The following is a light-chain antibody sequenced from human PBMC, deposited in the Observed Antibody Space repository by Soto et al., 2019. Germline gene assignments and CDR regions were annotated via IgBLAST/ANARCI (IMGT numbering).Light chain of an antibody. J-gene: IGLJ1*01. CDR3: NSYTSSSTHV. V-gene: IGLV2-14*01. CDR2: DVS. Sequence: QSVLAQPASVSGSPGQSIAISCTGTSSDVGGYDYVSWYQQHPGKAPKLMISDVSNRPSGVSNRFSGSKSGNTASLTISGLQAEDEADYYCNSYTSSSTHVFGTGTKDTVL. CDR1: SSDVGGYDY.